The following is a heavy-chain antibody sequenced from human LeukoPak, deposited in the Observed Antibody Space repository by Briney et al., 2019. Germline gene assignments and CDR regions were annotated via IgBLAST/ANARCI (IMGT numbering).Heavy chain of an antibody. J-gene: IGHJ4*02. CDR2: ISVNGDTT. V-gene: IGHV3-23*01. D-gene: IGHD6-19*01. CDR3: AQGFSSGWYPN. CDR1: GLSVKRFG. Sequence: GRTLRLSRAVSGLSVKRFGMSSVREAPWKGMEWISAISVNGDTTWYADSVKGRFIISRDNYKNAPYLQLSSLRVEDTAVYYCAQGFSSGWYPNWGQGSLVSVSS.